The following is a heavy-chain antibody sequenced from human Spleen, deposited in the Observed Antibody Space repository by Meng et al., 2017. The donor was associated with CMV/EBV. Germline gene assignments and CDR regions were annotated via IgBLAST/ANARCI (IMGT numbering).Heavy chain of an antibody. CDR3: AKDLDSGSYYYFDY. Sequence: GGSLKISCAASGFTFSSYAMSWVRQAPGKGLEWVSAISGSGGSTYYADSVKGRLTISRDNSKNTLYLQMNSLRAEDTAVYYCAKDLDSGSYYYFDYWGQGTLVTVSS. D-gene: IGHD1-26*01. J-gene: IGHJ4*02. CDR2: ISGSGGST. V-gene: IGHV3-23*01. CDR1: GFTFSSYA.